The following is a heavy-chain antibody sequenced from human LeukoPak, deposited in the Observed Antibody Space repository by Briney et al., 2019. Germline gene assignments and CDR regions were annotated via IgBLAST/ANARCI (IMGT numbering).Heavy chain of an antibody. D-gene: IGHD2-2*01. CDR3: AKGVVVVPAAGHYFDY. J-gene: IGHJ4*02. CDR1: GFTFSSYA. CDR2: ISGNSGST. Sequence: GGSLRLSCAASGFTFSSYAMSWVRQAPGKGLEWVSSISGNSGSTHYADSVKGRFTISRDNSENTLYLQMNSLRAEDTAVYYCAKGVVVVPAAGHYFDYWGQGTLVTVSS. V-gene: IGHV3-23*01.